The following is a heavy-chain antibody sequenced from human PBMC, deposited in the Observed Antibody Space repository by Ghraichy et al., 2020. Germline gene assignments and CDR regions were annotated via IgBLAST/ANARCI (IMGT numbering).Heavy chain of an antibody. V-gene: IGHV3-48*01. CDR1: GFTFSSYS. CDR3: ARDLYGDYDEACY. J-gene: IGHJ4*02. CDR2: ISSSSSTI. Sequence: GGSLRLSCAASGFTFSSYSMNWVRQAPGKGLEWVSYISSSSSTIYYADSVKGRFTISRDNAKNSLYLQMNSLSVEDTAVYYCARDLYGDYDEACYWGQGTLVTVSS. D-gene: IGHD4-17*01.